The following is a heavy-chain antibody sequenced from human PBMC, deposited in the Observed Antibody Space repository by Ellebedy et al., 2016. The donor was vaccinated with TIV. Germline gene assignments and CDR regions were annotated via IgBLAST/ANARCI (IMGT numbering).Heavy chain of an antibody. J-gene: IGHJ4*02. CDR2: ISSSRSYK. CDR1: GFSFSFYT. V-gene: IGHV3-21*01. CDR3: ARDRGLGISATGTYDY. D-gene: IGHD6-13*01. Sequence: PGGSLRLSCATSGFSFSFYTMNWVRQAPGKGLEWVSAISSSRSYKYYADSLKGRFTISRDNAKNSLYLQMNSLRAEDTAVYYCARDRGLGISATGTYDYWGQGTLVTVSS.